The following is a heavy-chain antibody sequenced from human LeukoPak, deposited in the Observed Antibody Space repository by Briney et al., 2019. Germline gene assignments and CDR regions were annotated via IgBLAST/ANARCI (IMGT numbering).Heavy chain of an antibody. V-gene: IGHV1-18*01. CDR1: GGTFSSYA. D-gene: IGHD6-13*01. CDR2: ISAYNGNT. J-gene: IGHJ6*03. CDR3: ATKGLLYSSSWYKEKGYYYYYMDV. Sequence: ASVKVSCKASGGTFSSYAISWVRQAPGQGLEWMGWISAYNGNTNYAQKFQGRVTMTEDTSTDTAYMELSSLRSEDTAVYYCATKGLLYSSSWYKEKGYYYYYMDVWGKGTTVTVSS.